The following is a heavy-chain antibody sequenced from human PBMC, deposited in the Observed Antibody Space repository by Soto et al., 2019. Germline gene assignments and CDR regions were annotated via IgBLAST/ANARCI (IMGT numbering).Heavy chain of an antibody. CDR2: IGSRTSDI. V-gene: IGHV3-21*01. Sequence: GGSLRLSCAASGFTLSRHTMNWVRQAPGKGLEWVSFIGSRTSDIYYADSVKGRFTISRDNAKNSLYLDLTRLRAEDTAVYFCVTDYYDASGYPNIFDMCGQGTMVTVSS. CDR3: VTDYYDASGYPNIFDM. D-gene: IGHD3-16*01. CDR1: GFTLSRHT. J-gene: IGHJ3*02.